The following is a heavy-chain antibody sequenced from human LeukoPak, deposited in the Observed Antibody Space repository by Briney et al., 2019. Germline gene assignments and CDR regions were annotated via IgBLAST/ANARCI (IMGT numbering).Heavy chain of an antibody. J-gene: IGHJ5*02. CDR2: IYSDGNT. CDR3: AGDTHSSSWYDH. CDR1: GFTVSSIY. V-gene: IGHV3-53*01. D-gene: IGHD6-19*01. Sequence: QPGGSLTLSCAVSGFTVSSIYMSWVRQAPGKGLEWVSFIYSDGNTYYADSVKGRFTLSRDSSRNTPYLQMNSLRVDDTAVYYCAGDTHSSSWYDHWGQGTLVTVSS.